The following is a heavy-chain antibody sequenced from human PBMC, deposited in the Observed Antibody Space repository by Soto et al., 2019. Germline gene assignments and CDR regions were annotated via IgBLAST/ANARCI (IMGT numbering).Heavy chain of an antibody. CDR2: INPNSGVA. D-gene: IGHD5-12*01. V-gene: IGHV1-2*02. Sequence: VELVQSGAEVEKPGAAVRISCKTSGYTFTAYYIHWVRQAPGQGLEWMGWINPNSGVANYAQNFQGRVTMTRDTSISTVYMELTKKRSEDTTIYYCARQGSGSEYPHYFYYGMDVWGQGTTAAASS. CDR3: ARQGSGSEYPHYFYYGMDV. CDR1: GYTFTAYY. J-gene: IGHJ6*02.